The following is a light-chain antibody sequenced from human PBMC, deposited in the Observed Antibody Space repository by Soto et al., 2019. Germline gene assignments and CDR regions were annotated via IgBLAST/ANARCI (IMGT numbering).Light chain of an antibody. V-gene: IGKV1-9*01. CDR2: AAS. CDR1: QDIGIY. Sequence: IQLTQSPSSLSASVGDRVTITCRASQDIGIYLAWYQQKPGKAPNLLIYAASSLQRGVPSRFSGSGSGTDFTLPIRSLQPEDFATYHCQQLSSYPVTFGQGTKVDIK. J-gene: IGKJ1*01. CDR3: QQLSSYPVT.